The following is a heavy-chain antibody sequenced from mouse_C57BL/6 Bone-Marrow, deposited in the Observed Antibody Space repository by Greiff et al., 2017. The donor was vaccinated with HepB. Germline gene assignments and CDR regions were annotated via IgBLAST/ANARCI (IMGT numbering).Heavy chain of an antibody. D-gene: IGHD2-1*01. CDR3: ARLPIYYGNYEGYYFDY. V-gene: IGHV1-39*01. Sequence: LVESGPELVKPGASVKISCKASGYSFTDYNMNWVKQSNGKSLEWIGVINPNYGTTSYNQKFKGKATLTVDQSSSTAYMQLNILTSEDSTVYYCARLPIYYGNYEGYYFDYWGQGTTLTVSS. CDR2: INPNYGTT. CDR1: GYSFTDYN. J-gene: IGHJ2*01.